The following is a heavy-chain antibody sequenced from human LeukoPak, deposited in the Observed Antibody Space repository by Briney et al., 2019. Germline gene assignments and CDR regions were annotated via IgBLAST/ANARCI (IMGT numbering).Heavy chain of an antibody. CDR2: VSGSGGNT. D-gene: IGHD6-13*01. CDR3: ARKSRAAGNFDY. V-gene: IGHV3-23*01. Sequence: GGSLRLSCAASGFTFSNYAMSWVRQAPGRGLEWVSAVSGSGGNTYFADSVKGRFTVSRDNSKNTLYLQMNSLRAEDTAVYYCARKSRAAGNFDYWGQGTLVTVSS. J-gene: IGHJ4*02. CDR1: GFTFSNYA.